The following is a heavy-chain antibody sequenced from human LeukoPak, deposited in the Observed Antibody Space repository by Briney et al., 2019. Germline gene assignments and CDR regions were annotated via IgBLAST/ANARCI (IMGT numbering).Heavy chain of an antibody. CDR3: VKGGGYGDYVYDY. D-gene: IGHD4-17*01. J-gene: IGHJ4*02. Sequence: PGGSLRLSCSASGFTFSSYAMHWVRQAPGKGLEYVSAISSNGGSTYYADSVKGRFTTSRDNSKNTLYLQMSSLRAEDTAVYYCVKGGGYGDYVYDYWGQGTLVTVSP. CDR1: GFTFSSYA. V-gene: IGHV3-64D*06. CDR2: ISSNGGST.